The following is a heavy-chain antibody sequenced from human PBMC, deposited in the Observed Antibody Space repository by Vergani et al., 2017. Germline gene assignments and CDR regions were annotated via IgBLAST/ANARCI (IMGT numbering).Heavy chain of an antibody. CDR1: GGTFSSYA. V-gene: IGHV1-69*01. CDR3: VFILSGSYYKAHYYGRDV. D-gene: IGHD3-10*01. CDR2: IIPLFGTA. Sequence: QVQLEQSGAEVKKPGSSVKVSCKASGGTFSSYAISWVRQAPGQGLEGMGGIIPLFGTANYAQKFQGRVTITADESTSTAYMELSSLRSEDTAVYYCVFILSGSYYKAHYYGRDVWGQGTTVTVSS. J-gene: IGHJ6*02.